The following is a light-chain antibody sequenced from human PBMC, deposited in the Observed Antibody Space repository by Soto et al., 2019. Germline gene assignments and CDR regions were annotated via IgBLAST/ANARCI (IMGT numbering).Light chain of an antibody. CDR2: RNN. Sequence: QSVLTQPPSASGTPGQRVTISCSGSSSNIGSNYVYWYQQLPGTAPKLLIYRNNQRPSGVPDRFSGSKSGTSASLAISGLRSEDEADYYCAAWVDSLSGQVGGGTKVTVL. CDR3: AAWVDSLSGQ. V-gene: IGLV1-47*01. CDR1: SSNIGSNY. J-gene: IGLJ2*01.